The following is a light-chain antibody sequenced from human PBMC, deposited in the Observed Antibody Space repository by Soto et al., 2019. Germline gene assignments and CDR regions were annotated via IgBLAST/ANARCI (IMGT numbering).Light chain of an antibody. Sequence: QSVLTQPASVSGSPGQSITISCTGTSSDVGGYNYVYWYQQHPGKVPKLMIYDVTNRPSGVSNRFSSSKSGNTASLTISGLQAEDEADYYCKSYRCRSTYVFGPGSKVTVL. CDR2: DVT. CDR3: KSYRCRSTYV. J-gene: IGLJ1*01. V-gene: IGLV2-14*03. CDR1: SSDVGGYNY.